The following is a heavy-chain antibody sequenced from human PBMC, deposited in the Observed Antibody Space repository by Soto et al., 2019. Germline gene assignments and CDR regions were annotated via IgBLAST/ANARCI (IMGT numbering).Heavy chain of an antibody. V-gene: IGHV1-69*01. Sequence: QVQLVQSGAEVKKPGSSVKVSCKASGGTFSCYAISWVRQAPGQGLEWMGGIIPIFGTANYAQKLQGRVTKTGDETTSTAYMEQSRKRSEDTAVYYCARERRDIWNEDQVGYGIDVWGQENTDTGSS. J-gene: IGHJ6*02. CDR1: GGTFSCYA. D-gene: IGHD1-1*01. CDR2: IIPIFGTA. CDR3: ARERRDIWNEDQVGYGIDV.